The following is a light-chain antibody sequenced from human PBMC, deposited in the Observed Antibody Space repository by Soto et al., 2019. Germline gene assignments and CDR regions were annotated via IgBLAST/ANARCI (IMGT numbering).Light chain of an antibody. Sequence: DIQMTQSPSTLSASVGDRVTITCRASQSISSWLAWYQQKPGKAPKLLIYDASSLESGVPSRFSGSGSGTEFTRTIISLQPDDFATYYCQQYNSYSWTFGQGTKVEIK. CDR3: QQYNSYSWT. CDR2: DAS. CDR1: QSISSW. J-gene: IGKJ1*01. V-gene: IGKV1-5*01.